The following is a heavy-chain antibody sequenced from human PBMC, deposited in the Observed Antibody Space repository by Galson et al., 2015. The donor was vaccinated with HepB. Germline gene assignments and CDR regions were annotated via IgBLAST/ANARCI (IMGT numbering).Heavy chain of an antibody. CDR1: GFTFSSYG. CDR2: IWYDGSNK. D-gene: IGHD2-15*01. V-gene: IGHV3-33*08. Sequence: SLRLSCAASGFTFSSYGMHWVRQAPGKGLEWVAVIWYDGSNKYYADSVKGRFTISRDNSKNTLYLQMNSLRAEDTAVYYCARDRPFCSGGSCYGGYGMDVWGQGTTVTVSS. J-gene: IGHJ6*02. CDR3: ARDRPFCSGGSCYGGYGMDV.